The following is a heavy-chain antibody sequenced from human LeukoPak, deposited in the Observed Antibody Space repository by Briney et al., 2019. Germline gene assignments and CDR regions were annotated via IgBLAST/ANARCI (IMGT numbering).Heavy chain of an antibody. CDR2: IYYSGST. V-gene: IGHV4-59*01. D-gene: IGHD3-22*01. Sequence: PSETLSLTCTVSGGSISSYYWSWIRQPPGKGLEWIGYIYYSGSTNYNPSLKSRVTISVDTSKNQFSLKLSSVTAADTAVYYCARDPPNDSSGYSPRGMDVWGQGTTVTVSS. J-gene: IGHJ6*02. CDR3: ARDPPNDSSGYSPRGMDV. CDR1: GGSISSYY.